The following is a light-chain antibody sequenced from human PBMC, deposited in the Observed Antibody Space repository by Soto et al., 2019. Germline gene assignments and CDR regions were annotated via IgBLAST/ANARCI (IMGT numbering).Light chain of an antibody. J-gene: IGKJ1*01. Sequence: EVVLTQSPATLSVSPGEIATLSCSASQSVSSYLAWYQQKPGQAPRLLIYGASTRAPGIPARFSGSGSGTEFTLTVSSLQSEDIAVYFCQNYKSWVWKFGQGTKVDIK. V-gene: IGKV3-15*01. CDR1: QSVSSY. CDR2: GAS. CDR3: QNYKSWVWK.